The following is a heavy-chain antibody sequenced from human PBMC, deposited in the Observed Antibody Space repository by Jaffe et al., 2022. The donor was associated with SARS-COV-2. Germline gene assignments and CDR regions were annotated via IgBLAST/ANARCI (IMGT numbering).Heavy chain of an antibody. V-gene: IGHV1-69*01. CDR1: EVTFSKFQ. Sequence: QVHLMQSGFEVKKPGSSVKVSCKASEVTFSKFQITWVRQAPGQGLEWMGGIIPVYGTKIYAQKLQGRVAFTADASTTTVYMELSSLRSDDTAVYYCARGDVHLDYWGQGAPVTVSS. J-gene: IGHJ4*02. CDR3: ARGDVHLDY. CDR2: IIPVYGTK.